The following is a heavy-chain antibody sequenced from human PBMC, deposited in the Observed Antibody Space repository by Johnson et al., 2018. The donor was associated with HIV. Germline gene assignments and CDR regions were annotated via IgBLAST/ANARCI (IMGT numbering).Heavy chain of an antibody. D-gene: IGHD2-2*01. CDR3: ARPRIGVLPAGAFDL. V-gene: IGHV3-30*04. CDR1: GFTFSSYA. CDR2: ISYDGSNK. J-gene: IGHJ3*01. Sequence: QVQLVESGGGVVQPGTSLRLSCAASGFTFSSYAMHWVRQAPGKGLEWVAVISYDGSNKYYTDSVKGRFTISRDNSKNTLYLQMNTRRAEDTAIYYCARPRIGVLPAGAFDLWGPGTMVTVSP.